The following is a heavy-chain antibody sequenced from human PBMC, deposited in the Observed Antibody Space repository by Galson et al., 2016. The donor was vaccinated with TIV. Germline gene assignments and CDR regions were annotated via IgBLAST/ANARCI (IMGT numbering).Heavy chain of an antibody. CDR3: AKSFQYFYDNSGYFPYGFHI. CDR1: GFTFSSWP. V-gene: IGHV3-23*01. CDR2: ISASGGNT. Sequence: SCAASGFTFSSWPMSWVRRAPGKGLEWVSAISASGGNTFYADSVKGRFTISRDNSKKTLYLQMDSLRAEDTAVYYCAKSFQYFYDNSGYFPYGFHIWGRGTMVTVSS. J-gene: IGHJ3*02. D-gene: IGHD3-22*01.